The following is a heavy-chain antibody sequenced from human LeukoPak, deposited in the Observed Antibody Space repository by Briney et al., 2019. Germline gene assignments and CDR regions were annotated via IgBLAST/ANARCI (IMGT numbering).Heavy chain of an antibody. D-gene: IGHD3-10*01. V-gene: IGHV4-30-4*08. CDR2: IYDSGST. CDR3: ARAFPYDFGSGTYHDAFDM. J-gene: IGHJ3*02. CDR1: GGSISSGDYY. Sequence: SETLSLTCTVSGGSISSGDYYWSWIRQPPGKGLEWIGYIYDSGSTDYNPSLKSRVTISVDTSKNQFSLRLSSVTAADTAVYYCARAFPYDFGSGTYHDAFDMWGQGTMVTVS.